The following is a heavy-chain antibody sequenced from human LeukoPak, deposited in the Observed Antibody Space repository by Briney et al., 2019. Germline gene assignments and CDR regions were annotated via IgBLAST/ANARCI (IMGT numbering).Heavy chain of an antibody. CDR2: ISGDGGST. Sequence: GGSLRLSCEASGFTFDDYAMHWVRQAPGKVLEWVSLISGDGGSTYYADSVKGRFTISRDNSKNSLYLQMNSLRTEDTALYYCAKDISGYDYYFDYWGQGTLVTVSS. J-gene: IGHJ4*02. CDR3: AKDISGYDYYFDY. CDR1: GFTFDDYA. V-gene: IGHV3-43*02. D-gene: IGHD5-12*01.